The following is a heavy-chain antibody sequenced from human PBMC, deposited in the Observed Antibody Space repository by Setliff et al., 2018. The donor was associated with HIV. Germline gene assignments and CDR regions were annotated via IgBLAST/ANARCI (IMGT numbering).Heavy chain of an antibody. CDR1: GYPFTSYY. V-gene: IGHV1-46*01. J-gene: IGHJ6*03. CDR2: INPTGGST. CDR3: ARESRKYYDYWSSYYRGVDYYYYMDV. Sequence: GASVKVSCKASGYPFTSYYMHWVRQAPGQGLEWMGIINPTGGSTSYAQKFQGRVTMTTDTSTSTVYMELSSLRSDDTALFYCARESRKYYDYWSSYYRGVDYYYYMDVWGKGTTVTVSS. D-gene: IGHD3-3*01.